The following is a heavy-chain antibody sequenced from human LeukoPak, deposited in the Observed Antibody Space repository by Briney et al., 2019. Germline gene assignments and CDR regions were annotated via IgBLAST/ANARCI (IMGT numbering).Heavy chain of an antibody. Sequence: GGSLRLSCVAAGFTFSNYVMSWVRQAPGKGLEWVSSISGSGGTTYYGDSVKGRFTISRDNSRNTLYLHMNSLRAEDTAVYYCAKDRVSTVTTNYFDYWGQGTLVTVSS. CDR1: GFTFSNYV. V-gene: IGHV3-23*01. CDR2: ISGSGGTT. J-gene: IGHJ4*02. CDR3: AKDRVSTVTTNYFDY. D-gene: IGHD4-17*01.